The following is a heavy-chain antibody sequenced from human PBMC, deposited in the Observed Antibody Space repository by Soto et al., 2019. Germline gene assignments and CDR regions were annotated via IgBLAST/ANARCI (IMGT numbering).Heavy chain of an antibody. CDR3: ARLRSGYPKSPNTGGYFQH. CDR2: IYPGDSDT. V-gene: IGHV5-51*01. D-gene: IGHD5-12*01. Sequence: GESLKISCKGSGYSFTSYWIGWVRQMPGKGLEWMGIIYPGDSDTRYSPSFQGQVTISADKSISTAYLQWSSLKASDTAMYYCARLRSGYPKSPNTGGYFQHWGQGTLVTVSS. CDR1: GYSFTSYW. J-gene: IGHJ1*01.